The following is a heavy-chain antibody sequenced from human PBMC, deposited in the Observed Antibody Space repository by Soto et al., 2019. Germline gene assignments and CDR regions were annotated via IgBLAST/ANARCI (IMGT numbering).Heavy chain of an antibody. D-gene: IGHD1-1*01. CDR1: GGSMTSGDQY. V-gene: IGHV4-31*03. Sequence: PSETLSLTCTVTGGSMTSGDQYWTWIRHRPGEGLGWVGYINHRGSLYDDPSRKSRVSMSVDTSENQFSLNLSSVTAADTAVYYCARELPQRQGTNRDVWAQGTTVT. CDR2: INHRGSL. CDR3: ARELPQRQGTNRDV. J-gene: IGHJ6*02.